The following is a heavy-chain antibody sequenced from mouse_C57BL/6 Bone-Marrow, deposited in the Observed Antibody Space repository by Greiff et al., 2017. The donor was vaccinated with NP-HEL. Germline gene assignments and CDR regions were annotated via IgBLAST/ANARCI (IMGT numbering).Heavy chain of an antibody. CDR3: ARNYYGSSHWYFDV. CDR2: INPNNGGT. V-gene: IGHV1-26*01. CDR1: GYTFTDYY. Sequence: QLQQSGPELVKPGASVKISCKASGYTFTDYYMNWVKQSHGKSLEWIGDINPNNGGTSYNQKFKGKATLTVDKSSSTAYMELRSLTSEDSAVYYCARNYYGSSHWYFDVWGTGTTVTVSS. D-gene: IGHD1-1*01. J-gene: IGHJ1*03.